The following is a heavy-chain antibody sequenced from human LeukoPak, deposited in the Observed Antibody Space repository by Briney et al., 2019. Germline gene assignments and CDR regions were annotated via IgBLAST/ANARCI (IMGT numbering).Heavy chain of an antibody. J-gene: IGHJ4*02. D-gene: IGHD5-18*01. CDR3: AREDTAMARRLIDY. CDR2: ISYDGSNK. V-gene: IGHV3-30-3*01. Sequence: GGSLRLSCAASGFTFSSYAMHWVRQAPGKGLEWVAVISYDGSNKYYADSVKGRFTISRDNSKNTLYLQMNSLRAEDTAVYYCAREDTAMARRLIDYWGQGTLVTVSS. CDR1: GFTFSSYA.